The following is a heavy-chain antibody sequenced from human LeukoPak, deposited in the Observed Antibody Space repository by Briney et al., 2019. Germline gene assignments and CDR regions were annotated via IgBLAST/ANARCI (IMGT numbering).Heavy chain of an antibody. D-gene: IGHD3-22*01. J-gene: IGHJ4*02. V-gene: IGHV3-23*01. CDR2: IKGSAEAT. CDR1: GFTFSSYI. Sequence: GGSLRLSCEASGFTFSSYIMTWVRQAPGKGLEWVSTIKGSAEATFYADSVKDRFTISRDNSKNTLYLQMNSLRADDTALYFCARDHESSGYHTSDYWGQGTLVTVSS. CDR3: ARDHESSGYHTSDY.